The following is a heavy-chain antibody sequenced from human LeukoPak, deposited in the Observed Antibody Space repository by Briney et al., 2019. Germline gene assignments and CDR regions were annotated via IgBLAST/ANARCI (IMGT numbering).Heavy chain of an antibody. CDR2: ISWNSGSI. J-gene: IGHJ4*02. Sequence: GGSLRLSCAASGFTFDDYAMHWVRHAPGKGLEWVSGISWNSGSIGYADSVKGRFTISRDNAKNSLYLQMNSLRAEDTALYYCAKETMVRGVFDYWGQGTLVTVSS. CDR1: GFTFDDYA. V-gene: IGHV3-9*01. CDR3: AKETMVRGVFDY. D-gene: IGHD3-10*01.